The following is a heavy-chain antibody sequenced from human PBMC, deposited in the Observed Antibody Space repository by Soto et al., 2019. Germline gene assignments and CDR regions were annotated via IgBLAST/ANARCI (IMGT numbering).Heavy chain of an antibody. CDR3: AKDRDFMDV. J-gene: IGHJ6*03. D-gene: IGHD3-3*01. CDR2: ISGRSDSM. CDR1: GFTFSDYY. Sequence: GGSLRLSCAASGFTFSDYYMGWIRQAPGKGLEWVSSISGRSDSMFYADSVRGRFAISRDNAENSLFLQMNSLTAEDTAVYYCAKDRDFMDVWGKGTTVTVSS. V-gene: IGHV3-11*01.